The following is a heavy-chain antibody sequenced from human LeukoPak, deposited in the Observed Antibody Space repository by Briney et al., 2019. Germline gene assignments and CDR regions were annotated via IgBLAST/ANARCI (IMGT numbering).Heavy chain of an antibody. V-gene: IGHV3-23*01. CDR2: ISGSGGST. J-gene: IGHJ3*02. Sequence: PGGSLRLSCAASGFTFSSSAMSWVRQAPGKGLEWVSSISGSGGSTYYADSVRGRFTVSRDNSRNTLALQMNSLRAEDTAVYYCAGSPTVDAAFDIWGQGTMVTVSS. D-gene: IGHD4-23*01. CDR3: AGSPTVDAAFDI. CDR1: GFTFSSSA.